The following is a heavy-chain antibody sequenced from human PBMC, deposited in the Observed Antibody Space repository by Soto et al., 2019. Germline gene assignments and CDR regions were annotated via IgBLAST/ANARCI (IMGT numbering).Heavy chain of an antibody. CDR1: GYTLTEFS. CDR2: FDPEDGET. Sequence: ASVKVSCKVSGYTLTEFSMHWVLQAPGKGLEWMGGFDPEDGETFYAQKFQGRVTMTEDTPTDTAYMELSSLRSEDTALYFCATWHLREHAYDIWGQGTMVTVSS. J-gene: IGHJ3*02. V-gene: IGHV1-24*01. D-gene: IGHD5-12*01. CDR3: ATWHLREHAYDI.